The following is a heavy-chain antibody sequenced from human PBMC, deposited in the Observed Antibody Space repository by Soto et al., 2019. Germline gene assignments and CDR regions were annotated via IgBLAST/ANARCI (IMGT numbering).Heavy chain of an antibody. Sequence: GPVKVSCKASGYTFTGYYMHWVRQAPGQGLEWMGWINPNSGGTNYAQKFQGWVTMTRDTSISTAYMELSRLRSDDTAVYYCAREEVISSSWYGSYYFDYWGQGTLVTVSS. CDR2: INPNSGGT. CDR3: AREEVISSSWYGSYYFDY. V-gene: IGHV1-2*04. D-gene: IGHD6-13*01. CDR1: GYTFTGYY. J-gene: IGHJ4*02.